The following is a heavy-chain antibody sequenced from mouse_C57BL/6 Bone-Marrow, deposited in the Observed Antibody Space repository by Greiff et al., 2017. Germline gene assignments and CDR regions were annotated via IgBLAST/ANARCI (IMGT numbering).Heavy chain of an antibody. J-gene: IGHJ3*01. D-gene: IGHD4-1*01. CDR1: GYTFTSYW. CDR3: AREDNWDWFAY. CDR2: IDPSDSET. Sequence: QVQLQQPGAVLVRPGSSVKLSCKASGYTFTSYWMHWVKQRPIQGLEWIGNIDPSDSETHYNQKFKDKATLTVDKSSSTAYMQLSSLTSEYSAVYYCAREDNWDWFAYWGQGTLVTVSA. V-gene: IGHV1-52*01.